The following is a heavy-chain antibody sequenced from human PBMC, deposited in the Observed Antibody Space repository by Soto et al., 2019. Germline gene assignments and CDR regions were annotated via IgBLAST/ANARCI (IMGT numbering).Heavy chain of an antibody. CDR3: ARGGSSGWYDAASHWFDP. Sequence: LSLTCTVSGGSISSGGYYWSWIRQHPGKGLEWIGYIYYSGSTYYNPSLKSRVTISVDTSKNQFSLKLSSVTAADTAVYYCARGGSSGWYDAASHWFDPWGQGTLVTVSS. CDR2: IYYSGST. D-gene: IGHD6-19*01. V-gene: IGHV4-31*03. CDR1: GGSISSGGYY. J-gene: IGHJ5*02.